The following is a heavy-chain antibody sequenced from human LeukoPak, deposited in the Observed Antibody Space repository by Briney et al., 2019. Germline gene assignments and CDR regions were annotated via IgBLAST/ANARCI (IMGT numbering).Heavy chain of an antibody. V-gene: IGHV3-48*04. CDR1: GFTFSSYA. CDR3: ASADGYSYGLFDY. Sequence: PGGSLRLSCATSGFTFSSYAMNWVRQTPGKGLEWISWIFSGDTTIHYADSVKGRFTISRDNAKNSLYLQMNSLRAEDTAVYYCASADGYSYGLFDYWGQGTLVTVSS. CDR2: IFSGDTTI. J-gene: IGHJ4*02. D-gene: IGHD5-18*01.